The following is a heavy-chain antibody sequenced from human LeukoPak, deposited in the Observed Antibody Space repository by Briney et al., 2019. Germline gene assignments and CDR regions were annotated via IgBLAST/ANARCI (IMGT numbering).Heavy chain of an antibody. CDR1: GFSVSYYF. Sequence: GGSLTLSCTVSGFSVSYYFINWVRQAPGKGLEWVSSISSSSSYIYYADSVKGRFTISRDNAKNSLYLQMNSLRAEDTAVYYCAESNGAWGQGTLVTVSS. CDR2: ISSSSSYI. V-gene: IGHV3-21*01. CDR3: AESNGA. J-gene: IGHJ4*02. D-gene: IGHD2-8*01.